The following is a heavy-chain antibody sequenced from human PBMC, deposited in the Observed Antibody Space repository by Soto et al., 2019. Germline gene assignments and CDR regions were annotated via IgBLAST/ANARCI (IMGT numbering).Heavy chain of an antibody. CDR1: GGSFSGYY. Sequence: SETLSLTCAVYGGSFSGYYWSWIRQPPGKGLEWIGEINHSGSTNYNPSLKSRVTISVDTSKNQFSLKLSSVTAADTAVYYCARGTRITGPIPLRYYFDYWGQGTLVTVSS. D-gene: IGHD1-20*01. CDR2: INHSGST. V-gene: IGHV4-34*01. CDR3: ARGTRITGPIPLRYYFDY. J-gene: IGHJ4*02.